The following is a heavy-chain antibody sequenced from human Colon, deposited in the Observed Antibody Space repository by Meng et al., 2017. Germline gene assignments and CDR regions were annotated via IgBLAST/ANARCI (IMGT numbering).Heavy chain of an antibody. V-gene: IGHV6-1*01. CDR3: TTWYGEY. D-gene: IGHD3-10*01. J-gene: IGHJ4*02. CDR1: GDSVSSNRAL. Sequence: VQLPQSGPGLVKPSPTLSLTCAISGDSVSSNRALWHWVRQSPSRGLEWLGQTYYRSEWQNHYGVSVKSRITINADTSRNHFSLHLNSVTPEDTAVYYCTTWYGEYWGQGTLVTVSS. CDR2: TYYRSEWQN.